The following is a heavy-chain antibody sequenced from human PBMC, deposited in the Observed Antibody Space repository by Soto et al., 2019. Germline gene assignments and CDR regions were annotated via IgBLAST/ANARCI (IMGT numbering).Heavy chain of an antibody. J-gene: IGHJ6*02. Sequence: SEALSLTCAVYGGVFSGYYWSWIRQPPGKGLEWIGEINHSGSTNYNPSLKSRVTISVDTSKNQFSLKLSSVTAADTAVYYCARVSGIYYYGMDVWGQGTTVT. CDR1: GGVFSGYY. CDR3: ARVSGIYYYGMDV. V-gene: IGHV4-34*01. CDR2: INHSGST. D-gene: IGHD3-10*01.